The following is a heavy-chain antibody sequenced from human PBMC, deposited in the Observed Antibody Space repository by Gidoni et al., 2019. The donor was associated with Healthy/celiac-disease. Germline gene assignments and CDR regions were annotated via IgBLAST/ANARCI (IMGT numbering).Heavy chain of an antibody. CDR2: ISGSGGST. V-gene: IGHV3-23*01. J-gene: IGHJ4*02. CDR1: GFTFSSYA. Sequence: EVQLLESGGGLVQPGGSLRRSCAASGFTFSSYAMTWVRQAPGKGLEWVSVISGSGGSTYFADSVKGRFTISRDNSKNTLYLQMNSLRAEDTAVYYCAKHPVYDYWGQGTLVTVSS. CDR3: AKHPVYDY.